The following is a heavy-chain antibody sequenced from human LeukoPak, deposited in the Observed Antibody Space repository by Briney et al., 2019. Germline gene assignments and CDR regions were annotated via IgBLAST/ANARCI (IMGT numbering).Heavy chain of an antibody. Sequence: TGGSLRLSCAASGFTFSSYGMHWVRQAPGKGLEWVAVISYDGSNKYYADSVKGRFTISRDNSKNTLCLQMNSLRAEDTAVYYCAKQYPDRVYWGQGTLVTVSS. J-gene: IGHJ4*02. V-gene: IGHV3-30*18. CDR1: GFTFSSYG. CDR3: AKQYPDRVY. CDR2: ISYDGSNK. D-gene: IGHD1-14*01.